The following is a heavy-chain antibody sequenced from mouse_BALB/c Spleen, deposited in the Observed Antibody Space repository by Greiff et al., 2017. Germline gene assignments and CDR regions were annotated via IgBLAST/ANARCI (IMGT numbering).Heavy chain of an antibody. CDR2: ISYDGSN. J-gene: IGHJ4*01. CDR3: ATYDGAMDY. D-gene: IGHD2-3*01. Sequence: VQLQQSGPGLVKPSQSLSLTCSVTGYSITSGYYWNWIRQFPGNKLEWMGYISYDGSNNYNPSLKNRISITRDTSKNQFFLKLNSVTTEDTATYYCATYDGAMDYWGQGTSVTVSS. V-gene: IGHV3-6*02. CDR1: GYSITSGYY.